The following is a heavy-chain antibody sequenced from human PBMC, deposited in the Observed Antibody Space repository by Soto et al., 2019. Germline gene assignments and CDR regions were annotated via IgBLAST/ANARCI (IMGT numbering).Heavy chain of an antibody. D-gene: IGHD1-1*01. Sequence: QVRLVESGGGVVQPGGSLRLSCAASGFTLRTYPMHWLRQTSGQGLEWLTVLSFDGKVKHYADSVGGRFTISRDISENTLYLQMNSLRGEDTAVYYCARDPLRGSPDYFDHWGQGTLVTVSS. CDR1: GFTLRTYP. V-gene: IGHV3-30*04. CDR2: LSFDGKVK. CDR3: ARDPLRGSPDYFDH. J-gene: IGHJ4*02.